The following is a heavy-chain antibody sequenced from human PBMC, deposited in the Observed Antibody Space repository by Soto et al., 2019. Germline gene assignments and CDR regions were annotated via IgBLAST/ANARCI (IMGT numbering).Heavy chain of an antibody. J-gene: IGHJ6*02. D-gene: IGHD2-21*02. CDR3: AREDDGGDRDYYGLDV. Sequence: PSETLSLTCPVSGGSISYEYYHWTWIRQSPGKGLKWIGYIHYSGSIIYNPSFKSRVTISVDTSKNQFSLQLSSVTAADTAVYFCAREDDGGDRDYYGLDVWGQGTTVTVSS. CDR1: GGSISYEYYH. CDR2: IHYSGSI. V-gene: IGHV4-30-4*08.